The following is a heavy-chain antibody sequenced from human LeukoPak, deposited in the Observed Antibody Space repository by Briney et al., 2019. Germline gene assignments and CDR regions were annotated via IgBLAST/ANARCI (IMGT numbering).Heavy chain of an antibody. D-gene: IGHD2-15*01. J-gene: IGHJ4*02. CDR2: INPNSGGT. CDR3: ASEGCSGGSCFYSDY. V-gene: IGHV1-2*02. CDR1: GYTFTSYG. Sequence: ASVKVSCKASGYTFTSYGISWVRQAPGQGLEWMGWINPNSGGTNYAQKFQGRVTMTRDTSISTAYMELSRLRSDDTAVYYCASEGCSGGSCFYSDYWGQGTLVTVSS.